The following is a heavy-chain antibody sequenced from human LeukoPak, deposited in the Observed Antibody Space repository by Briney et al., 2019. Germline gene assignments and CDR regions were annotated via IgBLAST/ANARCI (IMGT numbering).Heavy chain of an antibody. Sequence: PSETLSLTCSVSGDSISSYYWSWIRQPAGKGLEWIGRMQISGSTNYNPSLKSRVTMSVDTSKNQISLKLSSVTAADTAVYYCARDGRIPRYDILTGYATSTHYYGLDVWGQGSLVTVSS. J-gene: IGHJ6*02. CDR2: MQISGST. CDR3: ARDGRIPRYDILTGYATSTHYYGLDV. V-gene: IGHV4-4*07. D-gene: IGHD3-9*01. CDR1: GDSISSYY.